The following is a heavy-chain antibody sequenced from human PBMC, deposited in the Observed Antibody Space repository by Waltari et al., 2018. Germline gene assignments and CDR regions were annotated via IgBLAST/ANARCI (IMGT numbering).Heavy chain of an antibody. Sequence: QVQLVQSGAEVKKPGASVKVSCKASGYTFTGYYMHWVRQAPGQGLECKGRINPNCGGTNYARKFQCRVTMTRDTSISTAYMELSRLRSDDTAVYYCAREGDFLAFWGRGTLVTVSS. CDR2: INPNCGGT. J-gene: IGHJ2*01. CDR3: AREGDFLAF. V-gene: IGHV1-2*06. D-gene: IGHD3-10*01. CDR1: GYTFTGYY.